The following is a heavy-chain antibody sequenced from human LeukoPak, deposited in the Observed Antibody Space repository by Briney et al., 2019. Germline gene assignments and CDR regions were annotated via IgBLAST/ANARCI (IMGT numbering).Heavy chain of an antibody. V-gene: IGHV1-2*02. CDR1: GYTFTGYY. Sequence: ASVKVSCKASGYTFTGYYMHWVRQAPGQGLEWMGWINPNSGATNYAQKFQGRVTMTRDTSISTAYMELSRLRSDDTAVYYCARGHYDFWSGYRYWGQGTLVTVSS. CDR2: INPNSGAT. CDR3: ARGHYDFWSGYRY. D-gene: IGHD3-3*01. J-gene: IGHJ4*02.